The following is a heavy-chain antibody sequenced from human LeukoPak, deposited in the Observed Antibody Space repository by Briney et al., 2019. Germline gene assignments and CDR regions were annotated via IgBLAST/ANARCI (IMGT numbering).Heavy chain of an antibody. J-gene: IGHJ4*02. CDR1: GFTFSIYW. V-gene: IGHV3-74*01. CDR3: ARPSAFVDLNY. Sequence: PGGSLRLSCAASGFTFSIYWMHWVRQAPGKGLVWVSSINSDGSSTSYADSVKGRFTISRDNAKNTLYLQMNSLRAEDTAVYYCARPSAFVDLNYWGQGTLVTVSS. CDR2: INSDGSST. D-gene: IGHD6-6*01.